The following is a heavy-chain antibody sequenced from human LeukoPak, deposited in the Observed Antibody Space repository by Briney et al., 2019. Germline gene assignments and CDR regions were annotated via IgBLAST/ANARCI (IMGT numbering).Heavy chain of an antibody. CDR2: IYSGGST. J-gene: IGHJ4*02. CDR1: EFSVGSNY. CDR3: ARLYSSSSFDY. D-gene: IGHD6-13*01. Sequence: GGSLRLSCAASEFSVGSNYMTWVRQAPGKGLEWVSLIYSGGSTYYADSVKGRFTISRDNSKNTLYLQMNSLRAEDTAVYYCARLYSSSSFDYWGQGTLVTVSS. V-gene: IGHV3-66*01.